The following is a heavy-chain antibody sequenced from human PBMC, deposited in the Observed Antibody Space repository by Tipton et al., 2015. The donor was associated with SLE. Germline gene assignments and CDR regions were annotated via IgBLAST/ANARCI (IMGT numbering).Heavy chain of an antibody. Sequence: SLRLSCAASGFTFSSYSMNWVRQAPGKGLEWVSSISSTSYYIYYADSLKGRFTISRDNAKNSLYLQMNSLRAEDTAVYYCARGDDSSGSDYWGQGTLVTVSS. J-gene: IGHJ4*02. CDR1: GFTFSSYS. V-gene: IGHV3-21*01. CDR3: ARGDDSSGSDY. CDR2: ISSTSYYI. D-gene: IGHD3-22*01.